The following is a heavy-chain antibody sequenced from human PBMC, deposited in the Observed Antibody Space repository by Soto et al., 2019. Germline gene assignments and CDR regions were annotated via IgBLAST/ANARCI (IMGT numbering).Heavy chain of an antibody. J-gene: IGHJ4*02. CDR3: ARAHDYAYYFDY. D-gene: IGHD4-17*01. Sequence: SETLSLTCAVYGGSFSGYYWSWIRQPPGKGLEWIGEINHSGSTNYNPSLKSRVTISVDTSKNQFSLKLSPVTAADTAVYYCARAHDYAYYFDYWGQGTLVTVSS. V-gene: IGHV4-34*01. CDR1: GGSFSGYY. CDR2: INHSGST.